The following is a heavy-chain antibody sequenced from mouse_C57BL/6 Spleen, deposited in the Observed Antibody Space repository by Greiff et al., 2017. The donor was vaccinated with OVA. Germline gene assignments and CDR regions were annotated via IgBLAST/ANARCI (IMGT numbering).Heavy chain of an antibody. CDR3: AKDGGYESMDY. CDR1: GFSLTSYG. V-gene: IGHV2-3*01. D-gene: IGHD2-2*01. Sequence: QVQLKESGPGLVAPSQSLSITCTVSGFSLTSYGVSWVRQPPGKGLEWLGVIWGDGSKNYHSALISRLTIIKDTSKSQVLLKLNSRQTDDTATYYSAKDGGYESMDYWGKGTSVTVSS. CDR2: IWGDGSK. J-gene: IGHJ4*01.